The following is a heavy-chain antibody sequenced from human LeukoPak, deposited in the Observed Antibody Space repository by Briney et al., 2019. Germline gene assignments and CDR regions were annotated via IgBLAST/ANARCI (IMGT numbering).Heavy chain of an antibody. CDR3: ATTIDGYKDEWFDP. D-gene: IGHD5-24*01. J-gene: IGHJ5*02. V-gene: IGHV1-69*05. Sequence: SVKVSCKASGGTFSSYAISWVRQAPGQGLEWMGRIISIFGTANYAQKFQGRVTITTDESTSTAYMELSSLRSEDTAVYYCATTIDGYKDEWFDPWGQGTLVTVSS. CDR1: GGTFSSYA. CDR2: IISIFGTA.